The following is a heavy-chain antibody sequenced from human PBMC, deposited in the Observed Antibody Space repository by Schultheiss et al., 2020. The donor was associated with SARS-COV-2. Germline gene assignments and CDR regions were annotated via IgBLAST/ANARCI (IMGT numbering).Heavy chain of an antibody. CDR2: ISYDGSNK. CDR1: GFTFSSYA. V-gene: IGHV3-30*07. J-gene: IGHJ6*02. D-gene: IGHD3-10*01. Sequence: GGSLRLSCAASGFTFSSYAMHWVRQAPGKGLEWVAVISYDGSNKYYADSVKGRFTISRDNSKNTLYLQMNSLRAEDTAVYYCARGIFYGSGSSMHYYYGMDVWGQGTTVTVSS. CDR3: ARGIFYGSGSSMHYYYGMDV.